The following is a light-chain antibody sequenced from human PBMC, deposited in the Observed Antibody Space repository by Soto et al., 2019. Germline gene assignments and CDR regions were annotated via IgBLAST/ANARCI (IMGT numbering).Light chain of an antibody. CDR3: QQYYSFPFT. CDR1: QSILYSSNNKNY. Sequence: DIVMTQSPGSLAVSLGERASINCESSQSILYSSNNKNYLAWYLQRPGQPPKLLFYWASTRQSGVPDRFSGSGSGTDFTLTISSLQAEDVAVYYCQQYYSFPFTFGGGTSVEIK. J-gene: IGKJ4*01. CDR2: WAS. V-gene: IGKV4-1*01.